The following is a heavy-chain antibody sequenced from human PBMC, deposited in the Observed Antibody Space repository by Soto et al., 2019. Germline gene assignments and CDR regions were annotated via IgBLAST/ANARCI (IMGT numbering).Heavy chain of an antibody. CDR1: GFTFSNAW. CDR2: IKSKTDGGTT. V-gene: IGHV3-15*01. D-gene: IGHD2-15*01. Sequence: GSLRLSCAASGFTFSNAWMSWVRQAPGKGLEWVGRIKSKTDGGTTDYAAPVKGRFTISRDDSKNTLYLQMNSLKTEDTAVYYCTTDLGYCSGGSCYDYWGQGTLVTVSS. J-gene: IGHJ4*02. CDR3: TTDLGYCSGGSCYDY.